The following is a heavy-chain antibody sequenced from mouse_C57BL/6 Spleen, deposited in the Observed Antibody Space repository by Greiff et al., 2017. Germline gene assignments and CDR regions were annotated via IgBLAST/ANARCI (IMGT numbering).Heavy chain of an antibody. CDR3: ARKGGRETFFDY. J-gene: IGHJ2*01. CDR2: IDPSDSYT. D-gene: IGHD1-1*01. V-gene: IGHV1-69*01. CDR1: GYTFTSYW. Sequence: QVQLQQPGAELVMPGASVKLSCKASGYTFTSYWMHWVKQRPGQGLEWIGEIDPSDSYTNYNQKFKGKATLTVDKSSSAAIMQLSMLSSEYSAVYYCARKGGRETFFDYWGQGTTLTVSS.